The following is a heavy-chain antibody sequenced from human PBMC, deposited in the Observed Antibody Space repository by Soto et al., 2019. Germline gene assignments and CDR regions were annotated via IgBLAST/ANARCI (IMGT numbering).Heavy chain of an antibody. CDR1: GYTFTSYG. Sequence: QVQLVQSGAEVKKPGASVKVSCKASGYTFTSYGISWVRQAPGQGLEWMGWISAYNGNTNYAQKLQGRVTMTTDTSTSTAYMELRSLRSDDTAVYYCARVDEGAPRRRGGYYGAWFAVDDYWGQGTLVTVSS. CDR3: ARVDEGAPRRRGGYYGAWFAVDDY. D-gene: IGHD3-22*01. V-gene: IGHV1-18*04. CDR2: ISAYNGNT. J-gene: IGHJ4*02.